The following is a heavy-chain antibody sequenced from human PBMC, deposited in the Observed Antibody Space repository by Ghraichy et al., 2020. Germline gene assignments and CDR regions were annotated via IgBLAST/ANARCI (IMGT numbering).Heavy chain of an antibody. Sequence: SQTLSLTCSVSGGSISSSGYYWAWVRQTPGKGLVWIGSVHYSGSTYYNSSVESRITIDVDTSKNQFSLKLSSLTAADTAIYFCSRLINCDARSCYFDYWGQGTPVIVSS. CDR3: SRLINCDARSCYFDY. CDR2: VHYSGST. CDR1: GGSISSSGYY. J-gene: IGHJ4*02. D-gene: IGHD1-1*01. V-gene: IGHV4-39*01.